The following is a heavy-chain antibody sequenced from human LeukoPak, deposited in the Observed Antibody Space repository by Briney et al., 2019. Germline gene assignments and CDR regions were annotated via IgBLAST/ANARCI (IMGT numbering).Heavy chain of an antibody. Sequence: GGSLRLSXAASGFTVSSNYMSWVRQAPGKGLEWVSVIYSGGSTYYADSVKGRFTISRDNSKNTLYLQMNSLRAEDTAVYYCARGRDDFWSGYPFYWGQGTLVTVSS. CDR1: GFTVSSNY. D-gene: IGHD3-3*01. CDR2: IYSGGST. CDR3: ARGRDDFWSGYPFY. V-gene: IGHV3-66*02. J-gene: IGHJ4*02.